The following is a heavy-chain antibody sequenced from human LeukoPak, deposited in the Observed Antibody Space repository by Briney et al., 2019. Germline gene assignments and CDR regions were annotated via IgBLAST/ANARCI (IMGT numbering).Heavy chain of an antibody. CDR1: GYSFTSYW. CDR3: ARISGYCSSTSCYLGGLDY. D-gene: IGHD2-2*03. V-gene: IGHV5-51*01. Sequence: GESLKISCKGSGYSFTSYWIGWVRQMPGKGLEWMGIIYPGDSDTRYSPSFQGQVTISADKSISTAYLQWSSLKASDTAMYYCARISGYCSSTSCYLGGLDYWGQGTLVTVSS. J-gene: IGHJ4*02. CDR2: IYPGDSDT.